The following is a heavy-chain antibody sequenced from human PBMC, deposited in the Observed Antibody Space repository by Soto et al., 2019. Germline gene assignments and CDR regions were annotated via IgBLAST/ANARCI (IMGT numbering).Heavy chain of an antibody. V-gene: IGHV2-5*02. Sequence: QITLKESGPTLVKPTQTLTLTCTLSGFSLSTTTVGVGWIRQPPGKALEWLALIYWDDDRRYIPSLKNRLTITKDTSKNQVVLTMTNMDPVDTATYYCAHLTTGGFYFDYWGQGTLVTVSS. CDR1: GFSLSTTTVG. CDR2: IYWDDDR. J-gene: IGHJ4*02. CDR3: AHLTTGGFYFDY. D-gene: IGHD4-17*01.